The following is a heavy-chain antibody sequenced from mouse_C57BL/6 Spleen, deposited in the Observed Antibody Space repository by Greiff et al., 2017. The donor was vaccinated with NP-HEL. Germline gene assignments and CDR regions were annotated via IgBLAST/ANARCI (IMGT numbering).Heavy chain of an antibody. CDR1: GYTFTSYD. D-gene: IGHD1-1*01. CDR3: AYQGGRYCYWYFDV. V-gene: IGHV1-85*01. J-gene: IGHJ1*03. Sequence: VQLQQSGPELVKPGASVKLSCKASGYTFTSYDINWVKQRPGQGLEWIGWIYPRDGSTKYNEKVKGKATLTVDTSSSTSYMEIHSLASEDSAVYFCAYQGGRYCYWYFDVWGTGTTVTVSS. CDR2: IYPRDGST.